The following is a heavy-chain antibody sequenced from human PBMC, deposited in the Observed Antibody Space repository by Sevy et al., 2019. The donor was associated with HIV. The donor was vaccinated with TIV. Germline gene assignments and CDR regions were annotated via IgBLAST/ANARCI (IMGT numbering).Heavy chain of an antibody. D-gene: IGHD1-26*01. J-gene: IGHJ5*02. Sequence: SETLSLTCAVYGGSFGGYYWSWIRQPPGKGLEWIGEINHSGSTNYNPSLKSRVTISVDTSKNQFSLKLSSVTAADTAVYYCARGVGATTRNWFDPWGQGTLVTVSS. V-gene: IGHV4-34*01. CDR2: INHSGST. CDR3: ARGVGATTRNWFDP. CDR1: GGSFGGYY.